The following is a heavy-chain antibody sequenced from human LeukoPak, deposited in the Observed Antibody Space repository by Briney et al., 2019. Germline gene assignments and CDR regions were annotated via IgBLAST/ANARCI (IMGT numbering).Heavy chain of an antibody. J-gene: IGHJ4*02. CDR3: AKDVSDSGSWSNFDY. V-gene: IGHV3-23*01. CDR1: GFTFSSYA. D-gene: IGHD6-13*01. Sequence: GGSLRLSCAASGFTFSSYAMSWVRQAPGKGLEWVSAISGSGGSTYYADSVKGRFTISRDNSKNTLYLQMNSLRAEDTAVYYCAKDVSDSGSWSNFDYWGQGTLVTVSS. CDR2: ISGSGGST.